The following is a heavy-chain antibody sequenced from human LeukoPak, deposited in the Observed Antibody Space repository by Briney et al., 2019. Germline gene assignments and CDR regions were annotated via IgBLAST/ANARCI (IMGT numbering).Heavy chain of an antibody. Sequence: SETLSLTCAVYGGSFSGYYWTWIRQPPGKGLEWIGEINHSGSTNYNPSLKSRVTISVDTSKNQFSLKLSSVTAADTAVYYCARGPPLLRYFDWLLIPFDYWGQGTLVTVSS. J-gene: IGHJ4*02. CDR2: INHSGST. V-gene: IGHV4-34*01. D-gene: IGHD3-9*01. CDR1: GGSFSGYY. CDR3: ARGPPLLRYFDWLLIPFDY.